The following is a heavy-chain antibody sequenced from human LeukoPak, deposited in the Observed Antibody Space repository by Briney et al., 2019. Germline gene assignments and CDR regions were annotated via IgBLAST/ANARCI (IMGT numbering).Heavy chain of an antibody. CDR1: GGSISSGSYY. V-gene: IGHV4-61*02. D-gene: IGHD3-10*01. CDR3: AREKRITMVRGVMLDV. J-gene: IGHJ6*04. CDR2: IYTSGST. Sequence: SETLSLTCTVSGGSISSGSYYWSWIRQPAGKGLEWIGRIYTSGSTNYNPSLKSRVTISVDTSKNQFSLKLSSVTAADTAVYYCAREKRITMVRGVMLDVWGKGTTVTISS.